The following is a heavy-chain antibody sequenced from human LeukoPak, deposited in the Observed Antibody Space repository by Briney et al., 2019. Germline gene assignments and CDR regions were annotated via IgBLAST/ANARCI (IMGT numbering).Heavy chain of an antibody. J-gene: IGHJ6*02. D-gene: IGHD2-21*02. Sequence: GGSLRLSCAASGVTFDDYVVYWGRQPRGKGGEGVSAISDSGSSAYYAGSVEGGFAISRDNSNNTMYLQLNSLRAEDTAVYYCAKTLGVVTGLAFVRFGMDVWGQGTTVTVSS. CDR2: ISDSGSSA. CDR3: AKTLGVVTGLAFVRFGMDV. V-gene: IGHV3-23*01. CDR1: GVTFDDYV.